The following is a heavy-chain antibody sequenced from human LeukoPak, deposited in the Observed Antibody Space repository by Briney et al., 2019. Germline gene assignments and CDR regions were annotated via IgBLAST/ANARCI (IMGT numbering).Heavy chain of an antibody. J-gene: IGHJ5*02. V-gene: IGHV4-34*01. Sequence: SETLSLTCAVYGGSFSGYYWSWIRQPPGKGLEWIGEINHSGSTNYNPSLKSRVTISVDTSKNQFSLKLSSVTAADTAVYYCARGFSSSWSMWFDPWGQGTLVTVSS. CDR2: INHSGST. CDR3: ARGFSSSWSMWFDP. CDR1: GGSFSGYY. D-gene: IGHD6-13*01.